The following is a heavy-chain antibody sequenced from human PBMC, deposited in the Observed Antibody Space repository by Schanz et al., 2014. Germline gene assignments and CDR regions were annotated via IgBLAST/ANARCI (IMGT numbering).Heavy chain of an antibody. Sequence: EVQLVESGGALVQPGGSLRLSCAASGFTFNTNYMSWVRQAPGKGLEWVGRIENNANGATTDYAAPVKGRFTVSRDDSRNTLYLQMNTLRTDDTALYYCTTFNNRDALYIWGQGTMVSVSS. V-gene: IGHV3-15*02. J-gene: IGHJ3*02. CDR1: GFTFNTNY. D-gene: IGHD1-20*01. CDR2: IENNANGATT. CDR3: TTFNNRDALYI.